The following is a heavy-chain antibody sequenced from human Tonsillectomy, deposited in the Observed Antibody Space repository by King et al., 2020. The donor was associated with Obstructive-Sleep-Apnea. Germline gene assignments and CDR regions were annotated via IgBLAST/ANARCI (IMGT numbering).Heavy chain of an antibody. Sequence: VQLVESGGGLVQPGRSLRLSCAASGFTFDDYAMHWVRQAPGKGLEWVSGISWNSGSIGYADSVKGRFTISRDNAKNSLYLQMNSLRAEDTALYYCANDIGDRGQLSYGMDVWGQGTTVTVSS. CDR3: ANDIGDRGQLSYGMDV. D-gene: IGHD3-10*01. J-gene: IGHJ6*02. CDR1: GFTFDDYA. CDR2: ISWNSGSI. V-gene: IGHV3-9*01.